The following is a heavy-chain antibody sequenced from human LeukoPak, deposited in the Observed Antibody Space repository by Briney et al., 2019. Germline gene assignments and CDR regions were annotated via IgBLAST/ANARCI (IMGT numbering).Heavy chain of an antibody. CDR3: ARVATWDSSSWYD. Sequence: GASVKVSCKASGYTFTSYGISWVRQAPGQGLEWMGWISAYNGNTNYAQKFQGRVTITADESTSTAYMELSSLRSEDTAVYYCARVATWDSSSWYDWGQGTLVTVSS. J-gene: IGHJ4*02. CDR2: ISAYNGNT. D-gene: IGHD6-13*01. CDR1: GYTFTSYG. V-gene: IGHV1-18*01.